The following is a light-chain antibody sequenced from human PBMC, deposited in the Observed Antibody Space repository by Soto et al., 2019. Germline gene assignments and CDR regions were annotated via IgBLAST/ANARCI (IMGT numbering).Light chain of an antibody. Sequence: QSALTQPRSVSGSPGQSITISCTGTSSDIGGYNYVSCYRQHPGKAPKLMIYDVSKRPSGVPDRFSGSKSGNTASLTVSGLQAEDEADYYCCSYAGSYTHYVFGPGTKVTVL. CDR3: CSYAGSYTHYV. V-gene: IGLV2-11*01. CDR1: SSDIGGYNY. CDR2: DVS. J-gene: IGLJ1*01.